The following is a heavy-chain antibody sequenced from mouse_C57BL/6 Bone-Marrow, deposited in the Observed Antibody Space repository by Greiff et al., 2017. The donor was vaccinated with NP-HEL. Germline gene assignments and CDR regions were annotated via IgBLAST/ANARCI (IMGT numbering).Heavy chain of an antibody. Sequence: EVHLVESGGDLVKPGESLKLSCAASGFTFSSYGMSWVRQTPDKRLEWVATISSGGSSTYYPDSVTGRFTISRNNAKNTQYLHMSSLKSEDTAMYYCARRWLLSWFAYWGQGTLVTVSA. V-gene: IGHV5-6*01. CDR3: ARRWLLSWFAY. CDR1: GFTFSSYG. CDR2: ISSGGSST. J-gene: IGHJ3*01. D-gene: IGHD2-3*01.